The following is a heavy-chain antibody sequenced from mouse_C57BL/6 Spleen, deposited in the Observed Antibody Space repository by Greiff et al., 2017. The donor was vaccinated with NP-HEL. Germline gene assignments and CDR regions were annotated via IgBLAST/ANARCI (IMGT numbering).Heavy chain of an antibody. CDR1: GYTFTSYW. J-gene: IGHJ2*01. CDR2: IDPSDSYT. Sequence: VQLQQPGAELVRPGTSVKLSCKASGYTFTSYWMHWVKQRPGQGLEWIGVIDPSDSYTNYNQKFKGKATLTVDTSSSTAYMQLSSLTSEDSAVYYCARIYYYGSSWRYYFDYWGQGTTLTVSS. CDR3: ARIYYYGSSWRYYFDY. V-gene: IGHV1-59*01. D-gene: IGHD1-1*01.